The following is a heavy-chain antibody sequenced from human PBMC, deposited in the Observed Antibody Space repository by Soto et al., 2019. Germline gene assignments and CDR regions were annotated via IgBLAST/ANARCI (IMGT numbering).Heavy chain of an antibody. CDR3: AKVGKGIAALDY. CDR1: GGSFSGYY. V-gene: IGHV4-59*08. D-gene: IGHD6-13*01. CDR2: IYYSGST. Sequence: SETLSLTCAVYGGSFSGYYWSWIRQPPGKGLEWIGYIYYSGSTNYNPSLKSRVTISVDTSKNQFSLKLSSVTAADTAVYYCAKVGKGIAALDYWGQGTLVTVSS. J-gene: IGHJ4*02.